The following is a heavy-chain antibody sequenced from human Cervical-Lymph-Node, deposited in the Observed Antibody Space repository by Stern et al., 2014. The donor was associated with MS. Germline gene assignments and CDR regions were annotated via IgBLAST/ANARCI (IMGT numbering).Heavy chain of an antibody. CDR1: GYTFIDYY. CDR3: AREGADNDAFDV. J-gene: IGHJ3*01. Sequence: MQLVESGADVKKPGASVKVSCRTSGYTFIDYYINWVRQAPGQGLGWMVISNLSDGTTTYAQKCQGRVTMTTDPSTNTAFMQLGSLTSEDTAVFFCAREGADNDAFDVWGQGTMVTVSS. CDR2: SNLSDGTT. D-gene: IGHD1-26*01. V-gene: IGHV1-46*03.